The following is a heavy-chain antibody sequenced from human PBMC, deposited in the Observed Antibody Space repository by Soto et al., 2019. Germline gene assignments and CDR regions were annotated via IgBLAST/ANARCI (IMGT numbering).Heavy chain of an antibody. CDR3: ARGAISGSYAANDY. D-gene: IGHD1-26*01. CDR2: IIPIFGTA. J-gene: IGHJ4*02. V-gene: IGHV1-69*13. CDR1: GGTFSSYA. Sequence: ASVKVSCKASGGTFSSYAISWVRQAPGQGLEWMGGIIPIFGTANYAQKFQGRVTITADESTSTAYMELSSLRSGDTAVYYCARGAISGSYAANDYWGQGTLVTVSS.